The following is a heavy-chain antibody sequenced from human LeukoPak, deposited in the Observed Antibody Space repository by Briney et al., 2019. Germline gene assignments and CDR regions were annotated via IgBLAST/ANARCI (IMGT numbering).Heavy chain of an antibody. CDR2: MNPNSGNT. V-gene: IGHV1-8*01. CDR3: ARSGGRRGYSYGHEGKNYYGMDV. CDR1: GYTFTSYD. D-gene: IGHD5-18*01. Sequence: GASVKVSCKASGYTFTSYDINWVRQATGQGLEWMGWMNPNSGNTGYAQKFQGRVTMTRNTSISTAYMELSSLRSEDTAVYYCARSGGRRGYSYGHEGKNYYGMDVWGQGTTVTVSS. J-gene: IGHJ6*02.